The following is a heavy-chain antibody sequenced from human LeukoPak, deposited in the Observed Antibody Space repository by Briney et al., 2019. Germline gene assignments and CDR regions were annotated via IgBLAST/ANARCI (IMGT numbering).Heavy chain of an antibody. CDR3: ARHTPTYYYDSSGYYYPFDY. CDR1: GDSISSGSYY. CDR2: IYYRGGT. J-gene: IGHJ4*02. V-gene: IGHV4-39*01. D-gene: IGHD3-22*01. Sequence: SETLSLTCTVSGDSISSGSYYWGWIRQPPGKGLEWIGSIYYRGGTYNNPSLKSRVTISVDTSKNQFSLKLGSVTAADTAVYYCARHTPTYYYDSSGYYYPFDYWGQGTLVTVSS.